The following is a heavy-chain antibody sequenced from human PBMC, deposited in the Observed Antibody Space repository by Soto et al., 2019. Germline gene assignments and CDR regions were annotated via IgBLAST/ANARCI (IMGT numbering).Heavy chain of an antibody. D-gene: IGHD4-17*01. CDR2: ISSSSTTI. Sequence: EVQLVESGGGLVQPGGSLRLSCAASRFTFSPYSMNWVRQAPGKGLEWVSYISSSSTTIYYADSVKGRFTISRDNAKNSLYLQMNSLRAEDTAVYYCARVGSTVTPYTTYYYYMDVWGKGTTVTVSS. CDR3: ARVGSTVTPYTTYYYYMDV. J-gene: IGHJ6*03. V-gene: IGHV3-48*01. CDR1: RFTFSPYS.